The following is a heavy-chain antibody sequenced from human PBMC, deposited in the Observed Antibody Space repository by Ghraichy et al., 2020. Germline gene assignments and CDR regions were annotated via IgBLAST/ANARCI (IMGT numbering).Heavy chain of an antibody. D-gene: IGHD5-24*01. V-gene: IGHV1-2*02. J-gene: IGHJ4*02. CDR3: ARDWAPLGDGYSDY. CDR2: INPNSGGT. CDR1: GYTFTGYY. Sequence: ASVKVSCKASGYTFTGYYMHWVRQAPGQGLEWMGWINPNSGGTNYAQKFQGRVTMTRDTSISTAYMELSRLRSDDTAVYYCARDWAPLGDGYSDYWGQGTLVTVSS.